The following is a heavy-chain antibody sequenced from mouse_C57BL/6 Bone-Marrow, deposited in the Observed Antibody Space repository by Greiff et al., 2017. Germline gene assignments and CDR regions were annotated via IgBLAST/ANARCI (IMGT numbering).Heavy chain of an antibody. D-gene: IGHD2-4*01. Sequence: DVHLVESGGGLVQPGGSLKLSCAASGFTFSDYYMYWVRQTPEKRLEWVAYISNGGGSTYYPDTVKGRFTISRDNAKNTLYLQMSRLKSEDTAMYYCARGDYDAWFAYWGQGTLVTVSA. CDR3: ARGDYDAWFAY. J-gene: IGHJ3*01. V-gene: IGHV5-12*01. CDR2: ISNGGGST. CDR1: GFTFSDYY.